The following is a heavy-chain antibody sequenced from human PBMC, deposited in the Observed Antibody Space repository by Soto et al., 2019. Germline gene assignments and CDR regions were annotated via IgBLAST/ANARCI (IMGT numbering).Heavy chain of an antibody. D-gene: IGHD3-22*01. CDR1: GVTFSSYG. CDR2: ISYDGSNK. J-gene: IGHJ4*02. V-gene: IGHV3-30*18. Sequence: PGGSLRLSCAASGVTFSSYGMHRVRQAPGKGLEWVAVISYDGSNKYYADSVKGRFTISRDNSKNTLYLQMNSLRAEDTAVYYCAKDDSSGYPSFDYWGQGTLVTVSS. CDR3: AKDDSSGYPSFDY.